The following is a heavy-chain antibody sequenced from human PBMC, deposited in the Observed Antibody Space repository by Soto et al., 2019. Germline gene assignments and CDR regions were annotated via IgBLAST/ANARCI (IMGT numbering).Heavy chain of an antibody. J-gene: IGHJ4*02. CDR1: GYTLTELS. CDR3: ATDPYYYDSSGYYPLDY. D-gene: IGHD3-22*01. CDR2: FDPEDGET. V-gene: IGHV1-24*01. Sequence: QVQLVQSGAEVKQPGASVKVSCKVSGYTLTELSMHWVRQAPGKGLEWMGGFDPEDGETIYAQKFQGRVTMTEDTSTDTAYMELSSLRSEDTAVYYCATDPYYYDSSGYYPLDYWGQGTLVTVSS.